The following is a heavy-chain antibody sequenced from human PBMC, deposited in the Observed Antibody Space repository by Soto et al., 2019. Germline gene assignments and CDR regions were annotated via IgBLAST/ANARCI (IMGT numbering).Heavy chain of an antibody. CDR1: GFTVSAKW. V-gene: IGHV3-7*03. Sequence: GGSLRLSCAVSGFTVSAKWMSWVRQAPGKGLEWLANINEDGSKKFYVDSVKGRFTISKDNAKNSLSLQLGSLRADDTAVYYCAREMHLGSGWGDIDIWGRGTMVTVSS. CDR3: AREMHLGSGWGDIDI. D-gene: IGHD6-19*01. J-gene: IGHJ4*02. CDR2: INEDGSKK.